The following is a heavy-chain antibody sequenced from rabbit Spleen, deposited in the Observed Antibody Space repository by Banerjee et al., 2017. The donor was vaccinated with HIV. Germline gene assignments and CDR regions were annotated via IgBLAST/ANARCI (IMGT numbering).Heavy chain of an antibody. Sequence: QEQLVESGGGLVQPEGSLTLTCTASGFTLSSDYWICWVRQAPGKGLEWIACISAGSSGFTYFASWAKGRFTISKTSSTTVTLQMTSLTVADTATYFCARGGAGYANGGYVPYYGMDLWGPGTLVTVS. CDR3: ARGGAGYANGGYVPYYGMDL. D-gene: IGHD6-1*01. J-gene: IGHJ6*01. CDR1: GFTLSSDYW. V-gene: IGHV1S45*01. CDR2: ISAGSSGFT.